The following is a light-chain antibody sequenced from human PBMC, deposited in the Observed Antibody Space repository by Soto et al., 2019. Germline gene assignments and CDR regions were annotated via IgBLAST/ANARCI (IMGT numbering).Light chain of an antibody. V-gene: IGKV3-20*01. Sequence: EIVLTQSPGTLSLSPGERVTLSCRAGQSVTSSYLAWYQQKPGQAPRLLIYDASSRATGIPDRFSGSGSGTDFTLTISRLELEDFAVYYCQQYGSSLLTFGGGTMVEIK. CDR3: QQYGSSLLT. CDR2: DAS. J-gene: IGKJ4*01. CDR1: QSVTSSY.